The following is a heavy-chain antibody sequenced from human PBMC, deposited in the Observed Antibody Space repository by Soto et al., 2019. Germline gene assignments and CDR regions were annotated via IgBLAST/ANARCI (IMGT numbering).Heavy chain of an antibody. J-gene: IGHJ4*02. CDR3: AKGGMVRGVIIPLDY. V-gene: IGHV3-23*01. Sequence: EVQLLESGGGLVQPEGSLRLSCAASGFTFSNYAMSWVRQAPGKGLEWVSGISGSGGSTYYADSVKGRFTISRDNSKNSRYLQINSLRAEDTALYYCAKGGMVRGVIIPLDYWGQGTLVTVSS. CDR1: GFTFSNYA. D-gene: IGHD3-10*01. CDR2: ISGSGGST.